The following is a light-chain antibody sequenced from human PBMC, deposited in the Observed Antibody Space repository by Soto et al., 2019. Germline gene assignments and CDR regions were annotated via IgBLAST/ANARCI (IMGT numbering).Light chain of an antibody. J-gene: IGKJ5*01. V-gene: IGKV1-39*01. CDR2: VAF. CDR3: QQYHNWPIT. CDR1: QSIALS. Sequence: DIQMTQSPSSLSASVGDTVTMTCRASQSIALSVNWYQQKPGKAPKLLIYVAFTLESGVPSRFSGSGSGTEFTLTISSLQSEDFAVYYCQQYHNWPITFGQGTRLEIK.